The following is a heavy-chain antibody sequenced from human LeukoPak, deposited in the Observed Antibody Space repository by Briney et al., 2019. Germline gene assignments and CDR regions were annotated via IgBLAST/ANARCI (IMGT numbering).Heavy chain of an antibody. Sequence: SETLSLTCTVSGGSISSGSYYWSWIRQPAGKGLEWIGRIYTSRSTNYNPSLKSRVTISVDTSKNQFSLKLSSVTAADTAVYYCARVTILYYMDVWGKGTTVTVSS. CDR1: GGSISSGSYY. V-gene: IGHV4-61*02. CDR2: IYTSRST. J-gene: IGHJ6*03. D-gene: IGHD3-3*01. CDR3: ARVTILYYMDV.